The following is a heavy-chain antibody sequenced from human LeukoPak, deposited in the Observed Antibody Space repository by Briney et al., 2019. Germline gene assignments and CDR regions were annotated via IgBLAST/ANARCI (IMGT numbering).Heavy chain of an antibody. CDR2: INEDGREQ. V-gene: IGHV3-7*02. D-gene: IGHD2-15*01. CDR3: ARGRRVVVAANLWYYYYGMDV. J-gene: IGHJ6*02. CDR1: GFTLGSSW. Sequence: GRSLRLSCAAPGFTLGSSWMNWVRQAPGKGLEWVANINEDGREQYYADSVKGRTTISRDDAKNSVYLQMDSLRAEDTAVYYCARGRRVVVAANLWYYYYGMDVWGQGTTVTVSS.